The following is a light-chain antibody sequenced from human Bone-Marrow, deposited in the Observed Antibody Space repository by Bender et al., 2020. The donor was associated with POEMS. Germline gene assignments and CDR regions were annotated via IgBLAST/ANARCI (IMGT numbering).Light chain of an antibody. CDR2: DDI. V-gene: IGLV3-21*02. CDR1: NIGDLT. CDR3: HVWDSTVDHV. Sequence: SYVLTQPPSVSVAPGQTATFTCGGDNIGDLTVHWYQQKPGQAPVLVVYDDIDRPSGIPERFSGFNSGNTATLTISRVEAGDEADYYCHVWDSTVDHVFGTGTTVTVL. J-gene: IGLJ1*01.